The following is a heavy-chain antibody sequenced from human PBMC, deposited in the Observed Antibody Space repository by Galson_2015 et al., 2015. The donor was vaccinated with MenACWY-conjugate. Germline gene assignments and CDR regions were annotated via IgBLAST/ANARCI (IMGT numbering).Heavy chain of an antibody. J-gene: IGHJ4*02. D-gene: IGHD2-15*01. CDR2: LSDSGGHT. CDR1: GFTFSGFA. Sequence: SLRLSCAASGFTFSGFAMSWVRQAPGKGLEWVSALSDSGGHTTHAGPVKGRVTISRDNPMRTLYLQMNSLRAEDTAVYYCAKVAGYCSDDTCYSDYWGQGTLVTVSS. CDR3: AKVAGYCSDDTCYSDY. V-gene: IGHV3-23*01.